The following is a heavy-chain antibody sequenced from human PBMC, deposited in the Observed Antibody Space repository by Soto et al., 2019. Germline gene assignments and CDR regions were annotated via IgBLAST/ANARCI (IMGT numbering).Heavy chain of an antibody. CDR2: IYYSGST. D-gene: IGHD4-4*01. CDR1: GGSITSSSHY. J-gene: IGHJ4*02. V-gene: IGHV4-39*07. CDR3: ARSQGGNLAFHDY. Sequence: SETLSLTCTVSGGSITSSSHYWGWIRQPPGKGLEWIGSIYYSGSTYYNPSLKSRVTISVDTSKNQFSPKLSSVTAADTAIYYCARSQGGNLAFHDYWGLGTLVTVSS.